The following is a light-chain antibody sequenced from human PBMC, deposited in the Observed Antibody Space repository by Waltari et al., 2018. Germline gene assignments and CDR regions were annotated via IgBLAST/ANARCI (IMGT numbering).Light chain of an antibody. V-gene: IGKV3-20*01. Sequence: EIVLTQSPGTLSLSPVERATLSCRASPSVSSSYLAWYQQKPGQATRLHIYGASSRATGIPDRFSGSGSGTDFTLTISRLEPEDFAVYYCQQQGTFGQGTKVEIK. CDR1: PSVSSSY. CDR2: GAS. CDR3: QQQGT. J-gene: IGKJ1*01.